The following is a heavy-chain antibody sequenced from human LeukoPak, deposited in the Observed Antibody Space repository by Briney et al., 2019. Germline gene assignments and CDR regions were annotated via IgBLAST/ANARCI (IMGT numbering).Heavy chain of an antibody. J-gene: IGHJ3*02. CDR3: TRGGSPPEALGDAFDI. Sequence: PGGSLRLSYAASGFTFSSYWMHWVRQAPGKGLVWVSRINSDAITTRYADSVKGRFTISRDNAKNTLYLQMNSLRAEDTAAYYCTRGGSPPEALGDAFDIWGQGAMVTVSS. V-gene: IGHV3-74*01. CDR1: GFTFSSYW. CDR2: INSDAITT. D-gene: IGHD1-26*01.